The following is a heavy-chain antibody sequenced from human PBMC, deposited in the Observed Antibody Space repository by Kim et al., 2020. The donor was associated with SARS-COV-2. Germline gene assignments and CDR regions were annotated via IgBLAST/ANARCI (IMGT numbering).Heavy chain of an antibody. CDR2: ITGSGGST. J-gene: IGHJ4*02. CDR3: AKDRRKGAWELLL. V-gene: IGHV3-23*01. CDR1: GFTFSSYA. D-gene: IGHD1-26*01. Sequence: GGSLRLSCAASGFTFSSYAMRWVRQAPGKGLEWVSAITGSGGSTYYADSVKGRFTISRDNSKNTLYLQMNSLRAEDTAVYYCAKDRRKGAWELLLRGQGTLVTVSS.